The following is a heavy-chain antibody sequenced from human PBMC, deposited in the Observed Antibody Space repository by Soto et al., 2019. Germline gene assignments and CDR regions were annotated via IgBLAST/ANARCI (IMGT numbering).Heavy chain of an antibody. CDR2: IRGDGDTT. J-gene: IGHJ4*02. CDR3: AKDTSSMLRGIGSLFDY. CDR1: GFTFTNYA. D-gene: IGHD3-10*01. V-gene: IGHV3-23*01. Sequence: GGSLRLSCAASGFTFTNYAMIWVRQAPGEGLEWVSTIRGDGDTTDYADSVRGRFTISRDNSKNTLYFQMNSLRAEDTAVYYCAKDTSSMLRGIGSLFDYWGQGT.